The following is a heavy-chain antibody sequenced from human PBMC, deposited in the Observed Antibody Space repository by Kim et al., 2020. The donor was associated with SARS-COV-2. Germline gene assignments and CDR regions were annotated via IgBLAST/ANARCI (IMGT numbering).Heavy chain of an antibody. V-gene: IGHV5-51*01. CDR1: GYSFTSYW. J-gene: IGHJ6*02. CDR3: ARQGHYYDSRWEAGYYYYGMDV. CDR2: IYPGDSDT. Sequence: GESLKISCKGSGYSFTSYWIGWVRQMPGKGLEWMGIIYPGDSDTRYSPSFQGQVTISADKSISTAYLQWSSLKASDTAMYYCARQGHYYDSRWEAGYYYYGMDVWGQGTTVTVSS. D-gene: IGHD3-22*01.